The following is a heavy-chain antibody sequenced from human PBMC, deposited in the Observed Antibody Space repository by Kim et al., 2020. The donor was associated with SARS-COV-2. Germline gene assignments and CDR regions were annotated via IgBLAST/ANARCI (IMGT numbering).Heavy chain of an antibody. J-gene: IGHJ6*02. Sequence: SETLSLTCTVSGGSINNFCWNWIRQAPGKGLEWVGYICYTGKTNYNSSLKSRVILSLDTTKKQLSLKMWSLTAADTAVYYCARQGYSDWTSYYYGMDVWGQGTTVTVSS. CDR2: ICYTGKT. D-gene: IGHD4-17*01. V-gene: IGHV4-59*13. CDR3: ARQGYSDWTSYYYGMDV. CDR1: GGSINNFC.